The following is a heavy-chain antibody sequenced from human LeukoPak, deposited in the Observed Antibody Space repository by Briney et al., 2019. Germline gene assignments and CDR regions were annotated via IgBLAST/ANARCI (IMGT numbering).Heavy chain of an antibody. CDR3: ARDTYYYGSGSYYGGMDV. CDR1: GGSISSYY. Sequence: SETLSLTCTVSGGSISSYYWSWIRQPPGKGLEWIGYIYYSGSTNYNPSLKSRVTISVDTSKNQFSLKLSSVTAADTAVYYCARDTYYYGSGSYYGGMDVWGQGTLVTVSS. J-gene: IGHJ4*02. CDR2: IYYSGST. V-gene: IGHV4-59*12. D-gene: IGHD3-10*01.